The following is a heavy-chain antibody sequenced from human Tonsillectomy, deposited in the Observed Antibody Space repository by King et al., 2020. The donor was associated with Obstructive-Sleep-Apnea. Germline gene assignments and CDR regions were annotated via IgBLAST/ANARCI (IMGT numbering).Heavy chain of an antibody. CDR1: GFTVSSSY. Sequence: VQLVESGGGLVQPGESLRLSCAAFGFTVSSSYMSWVRQAPGKGLEWVSVIYSGVSTYYADSVKGRFTISGDNSKNTLYLQMNSLRAEDTALYYCASSPGDGYNLAYFDYWGQGTLVTVSS. CDR3: ASSPGDGYNLAYFDY. D-gene: IGHD5-24*01. CDR2: IYSGVST. V-gene: IGHV3-66*01. J-gene: IGHJ4*02.